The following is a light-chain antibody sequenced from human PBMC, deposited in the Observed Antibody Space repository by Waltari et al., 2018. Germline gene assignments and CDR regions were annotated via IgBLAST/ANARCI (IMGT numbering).Light chain of an antibody. Sequence: EIVLTQSPATLSLSPGERSTLSCRASQSVSSYLAWYQQKPGQPPRLLIYDASNRTTGIPARLSGSGSGTDFTLTISSLEPEDFAVYYCQQRSNWPGTFGQGTKVEIK. J-gene: IGKJ1*01. CDR1: QSVSSY. CDR3: QQRSNWPGT. CDR2: DAS. V-gene: IGKV3-11*01.